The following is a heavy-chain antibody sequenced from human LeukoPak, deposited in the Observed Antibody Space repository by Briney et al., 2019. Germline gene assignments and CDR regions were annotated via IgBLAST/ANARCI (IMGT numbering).Heavy chain of an antibody. V-gene: IGHV3-23*01. CDR1: GFTFSSYA. Sequence: GGSLRLSCVASGFTFSSYAMSWVRQSPGKGLEWVSGISGGSGNTEYADSVRGRFTISRDNSKSTLYLQMNSLRAEDTAVYYCAKFYDILTGYFDYWGQGTLVTVSS. D-gene: IGHD3-9*01. CDR3: AKFYDILTGYFDY. J-gene: IGHJ4*02. CDR2: ISGGSGNT.